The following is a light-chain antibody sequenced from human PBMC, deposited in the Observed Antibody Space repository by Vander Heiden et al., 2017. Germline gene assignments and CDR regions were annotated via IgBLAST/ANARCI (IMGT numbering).Light chain of an antibody. Sequence: DIQMTPSPSSVSASVAARVTITCRASQDSSSWLDWYQQKPGKAPKLLIYAASSLQSGVPSRFSGSGSGTDFTLTISSLQPEDVATYYCQQANSCPRTFGGGTKVEIK. J-gene: IGKJ4*02. CDR1: QDSSSW. CDR3: QQANSCPRT. CDR2: AAS. V-gene: IGKV1D-12*01.